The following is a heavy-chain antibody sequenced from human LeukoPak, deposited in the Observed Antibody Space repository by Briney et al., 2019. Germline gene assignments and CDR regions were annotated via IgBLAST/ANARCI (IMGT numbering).Heavy chain of an antibody. CDR3: AKDFSNSWQFGP. CDR1: GFTFSNNA. V-gene: IGHV3-23*01. CDR2: LSARGDYI. Sequence: GGSLRLSCAASGFTFSNNAMTWVRQAPGKGLEWVSSLSARGDYIYYADSVKGRFTISRDNLENTLYLQMNSLRVDDTAIYYCAKDFSNSWQFGPWGQGTLVTVSS. J-gene: IGHJ5*02. D-gene: IGHD6-13*01.